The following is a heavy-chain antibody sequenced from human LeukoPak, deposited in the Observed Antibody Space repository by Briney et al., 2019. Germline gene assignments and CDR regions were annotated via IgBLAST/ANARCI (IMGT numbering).Heavy chain of an antibody. CDR3: ARGGYYGSGNDFRFDP. D-gene: IGHD3-10*01. Sequence: GSLRLSCAASGFTFSNYEMHWVRQPPGKGLEWIGEINHSGSTNYNPSLKSRVTISVETSKNQFSLKLKSVTAADTAVYYCARGGYYGSGNDFRFDPWGQGTLVTVSS. CDR1: GFTFSNYE. V-gene: IGHV4-34*01. CDR2: INHSGST. J-gene: IGHJ5*02.